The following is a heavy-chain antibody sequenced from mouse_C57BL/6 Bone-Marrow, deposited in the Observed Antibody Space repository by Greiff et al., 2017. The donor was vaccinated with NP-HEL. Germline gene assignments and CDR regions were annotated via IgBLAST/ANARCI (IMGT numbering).Heavy chain of an antibody. Sequence: DVKLVESGGGLVKPGGSLKLSCAASGFTFSDYGMHWVRQAPEKGLEWVAYISSGSSTIYYADTVKGRFTISRDNAKNTLFLQMTSLRSEDTAMYYCARGYYRNRGAMDYWGQGTSVTVSS. CDR3: ARGYYRNRGAMDY. J-gene: IGHJ4*01. CDR1: GFTFSDYG. CDR2: ISSGSSTI. D-gene: IGHD2-5*01. V-gene: IGHV5-17*01.